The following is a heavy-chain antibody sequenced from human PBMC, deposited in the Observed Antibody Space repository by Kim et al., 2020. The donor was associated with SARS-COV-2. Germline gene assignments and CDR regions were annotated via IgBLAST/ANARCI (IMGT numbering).Heavy chain of an antibody. V-gene: IGHV3-7*03. CDR3: ARTVVEVVGASDYFDL. Sequence: GLEWVGNKGQDGSDKYYGDPVKGRFTISRDNTKKSLFLQMNSLRAEDTAVYYCARTVVEVVGASDYFDLWGQGTLVTVSS. D-gene: IGHD2-2*01. CDR2: KGQDGSDK. J-gene: IGHJ4*02.